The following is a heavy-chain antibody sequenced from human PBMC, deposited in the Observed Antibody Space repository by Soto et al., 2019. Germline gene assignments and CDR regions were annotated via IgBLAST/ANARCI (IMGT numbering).Heavy chain of an antibody. CDR3: ARPPLGVVSNWFDP. CDR1: GFTFNNYW. V-gene: IGHV3-74*01. D-gene: IGHD3-3*01. J-gene: IGHJ5*02. Sequence: PGGSLRLSCAASGFTFNNYWMHWVRQAPGKGLVWVSRINPDGSSTNYADSVKGRFTISRDNAKNTLYLQMNSLRADDTAVYYCARPPLGVVSNWFDPWGQGTLVTVSS. CDR2: INPDGSST.